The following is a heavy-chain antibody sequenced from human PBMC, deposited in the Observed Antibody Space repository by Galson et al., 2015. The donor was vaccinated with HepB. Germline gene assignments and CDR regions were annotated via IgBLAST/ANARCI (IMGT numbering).Heavy chain of an antibody. Sequence: QSGAEVKKPGESLKISCKDSGYRFTNYWIAWVRQMPGKGLEWMGAIYPGDSDTRVSPSFQGQVTISADESINTAYLQWNSLKASDTAMYYCARSEGSTYYFDSWGQGTLVTVSS. J-gene: IGHJ4*02. D-gene: IGHD3-10*01. V-gene: IGHV5-51*01. CDR1: GYRFTNYW. CDR3: ARSEGSTYYFDS. CDR2: IYPGDSDT.